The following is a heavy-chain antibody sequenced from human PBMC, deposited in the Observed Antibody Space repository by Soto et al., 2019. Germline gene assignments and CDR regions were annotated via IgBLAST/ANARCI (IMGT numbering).Heavy chain of an antibody. V-gene: IGHV3-21*01. CDR1: GFTFSSYS. Sequence: EVQLVESGGGLVKPGGSLRLSCAASGFTFSSYSMNWVRQAPGKGLEWVSSISSSSSYIYYADSVKGRFTISRDNAKNSMYLQMHSLRAEDTAVYYCARDGYCSSTSCYYELDYYYYMDVWGKGTTVTVSS. CDR3: ARDGYCSSTSCYYELDYYYYMDV. CDR2: ISSSSSYI. D-gene: IGHD2-2*03. J-gene: IGHJ6*03.